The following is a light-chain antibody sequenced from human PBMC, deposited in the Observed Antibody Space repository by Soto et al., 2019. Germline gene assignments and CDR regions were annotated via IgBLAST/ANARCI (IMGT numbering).Light chain of an antibody. CDR2: DAS. CDR1: QSVSSY. Sequence: VLTQSPGTLSLSPGGTATLSSTASQSVSSYLAWYQQKPGQAPRLLIYDASNRATGIPARFSGSGSGTDFTLTISSLEPEDFAVYYCQQRSNWPPGTFGGGTKVDIK. V-gene: IGKV3-11*01. CDR3: QQRSNWPPGT. J-gene: IGKJ4*01.